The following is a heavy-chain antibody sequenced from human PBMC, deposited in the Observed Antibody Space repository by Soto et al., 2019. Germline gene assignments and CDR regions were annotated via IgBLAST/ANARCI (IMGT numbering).Heavy chain of an antibody. CDR1: GGTFNSYA. CDR2: IIPIFGTR. D-gene: IGHD1-20*01. Sequence: QVQLVQSGAEVKKPGSSVKVSCKASGGTFNSYAISWVRQAPGQGLEWMGGIIPIFGTRNYAQRFQGRVTITADESTSTAYMELSSLRSEDTAVYYCARGAREDYSNNWSNYYYSGMDVWGQGTTVTVSS. J-gene: IGHJ6*02. V-gene: IGHV1-69*12. CDR3: ARGAREDYSNNWSNYYYSGMDV.